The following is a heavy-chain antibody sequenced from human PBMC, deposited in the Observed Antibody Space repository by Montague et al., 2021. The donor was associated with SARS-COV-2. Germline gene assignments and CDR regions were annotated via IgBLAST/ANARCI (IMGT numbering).Heavy chain of an antibody. CDR3: ARVYFGKAGTDY. CDR2: ISYDGSNK. Sequence: SLRLSCAASGFTFSSYAMTWVRQAPGRGLEWVALISYDGSNKYYADSVKGRFTISRDNSKSTVFLQVNNLRAEDTAVYYCARVYFGKAGTDYWGQGTLVTVSS. D-gene: IGHD6-19*01. V-gene: IGHV3-30-3*01. J-gene: IGHJ4*02. CDR1: GFTFSSYA.